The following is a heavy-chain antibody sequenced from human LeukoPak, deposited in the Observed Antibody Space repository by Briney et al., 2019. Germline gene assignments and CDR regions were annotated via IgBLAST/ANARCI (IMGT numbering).Heavy chain of an antibody. V-gene: IGHV4-34*01. D-gene: IGHD4-17*01. Sequence: SETLSLTCGVSGGPFSGYFWTWIRQPPGKGLEWIGETNHKGTTNYDPSLNSRVSISVNRSKNQFSLKLSSVTAADTAVYYCARVVAIETTVTIDYWGQGTLVTVSS. CDR2: TNHKGTT. CDR1: GGPFSGYF. J-gene: IGHJ4*02. CDR3: ARVVAIETTVTIDY.